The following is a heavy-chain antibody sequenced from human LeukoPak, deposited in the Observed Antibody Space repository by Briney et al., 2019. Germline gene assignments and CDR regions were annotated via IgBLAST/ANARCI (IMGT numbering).Heavy chain of an antibody. CDR1: GFTFSSYA. CDR2: ISSNGGST. CDR3: ASARGSNYGSLGD. J-gene: IGHJ4*02. V-gene: IGHV3-64*04. D-gene: IGHD5-18*01. Sequence: GGSLRLSCAASGFTFSSYAMHWVRQAPGKGLEYVSAISSNGGSTYYADSVKGRFTISGDNSKNTLYLQMNSLRAEDTAVYYCASARGSNYGSLGDWGQGTLVTVSS.